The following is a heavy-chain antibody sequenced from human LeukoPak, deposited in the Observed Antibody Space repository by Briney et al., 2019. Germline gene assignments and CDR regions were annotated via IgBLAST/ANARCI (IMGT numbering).Heavy chain of an antibody. Sequence: SVKVSCKASGGTFSIYAISWVRQAPGQGLEWMGGIIPIFGTANYAQKFQGRVTITADESTSTAYMELSSLRSEDTAVYYCAREGIEMATIGHFDYWGQGTLVTVSS. J-gene: IGHJ4*02. CDR1: GGTFSIYA. V-gene: IGHV1-69*13. CDR3: AREGIEMATIGHFDY. D-gene: IGHD5-24*01. CDR2: IIPIFGTA.